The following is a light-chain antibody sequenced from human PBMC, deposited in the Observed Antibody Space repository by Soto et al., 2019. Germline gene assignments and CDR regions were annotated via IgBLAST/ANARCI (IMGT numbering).Light chain of an antibody. Sequence: DIQMTQSPSTLSASVGDRVTITCRASQSFTRWLAWYQQKPWKAPNLLIYDASNLETGVPSRFSGSGYGTEFTLTIASLQPDDSASYYCQQYNSFSKTFGRGTKVDIK. CDR3: QQYNSFSKT. CDR2: DAS. CDR1: QSFTRW. J-gene: IGKJ1*01. V-gene: IGKV1-5*01.